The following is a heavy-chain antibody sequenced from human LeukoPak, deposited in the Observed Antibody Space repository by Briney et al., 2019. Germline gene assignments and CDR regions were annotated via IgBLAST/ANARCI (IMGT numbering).Heavy chain of an antibody. J-gene: IGHJ6*02. CDR1: GFTFDDYT. V-gene: IGHV3-43*01. D-gene: IGHD3-9*01. CDR3: AKADANDYDIFYYGMDV. Sequence: GGSLRLSCAASGFTFDDYTMHWVRQAPGKGLEWVSLISWDGGSTYYADSVKGRFTISRDNSKNSLYLQMNSPRTEDTALYYCAKADANDYDIFYYGMDVWGQGTTVTVSS. CDR2: ISWDGGST.